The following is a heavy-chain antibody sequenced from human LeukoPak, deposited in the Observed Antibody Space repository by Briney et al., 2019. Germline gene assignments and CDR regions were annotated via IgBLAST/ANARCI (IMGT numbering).Heavy chain of an antibody. V-gene: IGHV1-8*02. CDR1: GYSSTNYG. Sequence: AASVKVSCKASGYSSTNYGISWVRQAPGQGLEWMGWIHIYRGNTNYAQKFQGRVTMTRSTSTGTDSMELSSLRSEDTAVYYCARGYSSWYYYYYYMDVWGKGTTVTVSS. CDR2: IHIYRGNT. CDR3: ARGYSSWYYYYYYMDV. J-gene: IGHJ6*03. D-gene: IGHD6-13*01.